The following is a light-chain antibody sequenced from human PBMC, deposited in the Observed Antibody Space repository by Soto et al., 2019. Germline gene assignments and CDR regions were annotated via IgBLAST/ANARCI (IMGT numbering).Light chain of an antibody. J-gene: IGKJ5*01. CDR3: QQYNNWPIT. V-gene: IGKV3D-15*01. CDR2: GAS. Sequence: EIVLTQSPATLSLSPGERATLSCRASQSVSSYLAWYQRKPGQAPRLLIYGASTRATGIPVRFSGSGSGTEFTLTISSLQSEDFAVYYCQQYNNWPITFGQGTRLEIK. CDR1: QSVSSY.